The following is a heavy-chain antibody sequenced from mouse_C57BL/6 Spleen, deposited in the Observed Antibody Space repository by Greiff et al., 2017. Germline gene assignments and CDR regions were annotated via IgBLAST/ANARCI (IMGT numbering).Heavy chain of an antibody. CDR3: AREDYDYDGGYAMDY. CDR2: IYPGDGDT. D-gene: IGHD2-4*01. J-gene: IGHJ4*01. Sequence: QVQLQQSGAELVKPGASVKISCKASGYAFSSYWMNWVKQRPGKGLEWIGQIYPGDGDTNYNGKFKGKATLTADKSSSTAYMQLSSLTSEDSAVYFCAREDYDYDGGYAMDYWGQGTSGTVSS. CDR1: GYAFSSYW. V-gene: IGHV1-80*01.